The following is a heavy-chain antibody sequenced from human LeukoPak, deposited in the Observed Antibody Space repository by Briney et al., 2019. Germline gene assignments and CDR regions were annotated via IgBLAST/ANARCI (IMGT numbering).Heavy chain of an antibody. CDR2: IRQDGGEI. Sequence: RGSLRLSCAASGFTFSSYWMAWVRQAPGKGLEWVANIRQDGGEIYYVDSVKGRFILSRDNAKNSLYLEMNSLRDEDTAVYYCARDKIVGATNFDSWGQGTLVTASS. V-gene: IGHV3-7*01. J-gene: IGHJ4*02. D-gene: IGHD1-26*01. CDR3: ARDKIVGATNFDS. CDR1: GFTFSSYW.